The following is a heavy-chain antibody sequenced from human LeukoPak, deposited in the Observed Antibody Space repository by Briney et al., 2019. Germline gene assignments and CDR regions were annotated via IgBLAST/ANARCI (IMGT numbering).Heavy chain of an antibody. CDR3: AKDPLKTLMVWYFDS. J-gene: IGHJ4*02. D-gene: IGHD3-10*01. CDR1: GFTFSSYW. Sequence: GGSLRLSCAASGFTFSSYWMHWVRQAPGKGLVWVSRIKSDGSGTSYADSVKGRFTISRDNSKNTLYLQMNSLRAEDTAVYYCAKDPLKTLMVWYFDSWGQGTLVTVSS. CDR2: IKSDGSGT. V-gene: IGHV3-74*01.